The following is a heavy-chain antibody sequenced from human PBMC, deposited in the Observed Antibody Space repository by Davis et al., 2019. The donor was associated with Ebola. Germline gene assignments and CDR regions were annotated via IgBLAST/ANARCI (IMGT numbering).Heavy chain of an antibody. Sequence: ASVKVSCKASGYTFTGYYMHWVRQAPGQGLEWMGIINPSGGSTTYAQKFQGRVTMTRDTSTRTVYMELSSLRSEDTAVYYCARDEPPGYCSGGSCYFTMRVYYYYYGMDVWGQGTTVTVSS. CDR2: INPSGGST. V-gene: IGHV1-46*01. J-gene: IGHJ6*02. CDR3: ARDEPPGYCSGGSCYFTMRVYYYYYGMDV. D-gene: IGHD2-15*01. CDR1: GYTFTGYY.